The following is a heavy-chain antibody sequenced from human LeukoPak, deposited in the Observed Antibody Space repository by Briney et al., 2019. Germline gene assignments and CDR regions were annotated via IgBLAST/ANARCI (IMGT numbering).Heavy chain of an antibody. V-gene: IGHV4-39*01. Sequence: SQTLSLTCTVSGGSISSSSYYWGWIRQPPGKGLEWIGSIYYSGSTYYNPSLKSRVTISVDTSKNQISLKLSSVTAADTAVYYCARPQSTITGDFAYWGQGSLVTVSS. J-gene: IGHJ4*02. CDR1: GGSISSSSYY. D-gene: IGHD4-11*01. CDR2: IYYSGST. CDR3: ARPQSTITGDFAY.